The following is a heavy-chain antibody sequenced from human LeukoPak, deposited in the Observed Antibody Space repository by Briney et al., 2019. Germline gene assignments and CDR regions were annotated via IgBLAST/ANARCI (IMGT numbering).Heavy chain of an antibody. CDR2: INWNSGTV. Sequence: GGSLRLSCAASGFSFHDYAMHWVRQAPGKGLEWVSGINWNSGTVDYADAMKGRFTISRDNAKNSVYLQMTSLRPEDMALYYCAKGGGSLIPYYFDSWGQGTLVTVSS. CDR3: AKGGGSLIPYYFDS. J-gene: IGHJ4*02. V-gene: IGHV3-9*03. D-gene: IGHD1-26*01. CDR1: GFSFHDYA.